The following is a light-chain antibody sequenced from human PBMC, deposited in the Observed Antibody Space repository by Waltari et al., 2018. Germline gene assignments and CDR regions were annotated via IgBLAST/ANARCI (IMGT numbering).Light chain of an antibody. CDR3: QTWGPGFRV. Sequence: QLVLTQSPSASASLGASVKLTCTLSSGHSTYAIAWHQQQPEKGPRYLMKVNSDGSNITGDGIPDRFSGSSSGAERYVTISSLQSEDEADYYCQTWGPGFRVFGGGTKVTVL. CDR1: SGHSTYA. J-gene: IGLJ2*01. V-gene: IGLV4-69*01. CDR2: VNSDGSN.